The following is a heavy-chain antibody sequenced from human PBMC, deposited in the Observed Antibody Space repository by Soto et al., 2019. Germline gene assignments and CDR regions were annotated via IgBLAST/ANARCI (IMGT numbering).Heavy chain of an antibody. V-gene: IGHV3-74*01. J-gene: IGHJ6*03. CDR1: GFTFSSYW. CDR2: FNSEGSST. CDR3: AIGVVTRARCCVDYYYMDV. Sequence: EVQLVESGGDLVQPGGSLRLSCAASGFTFSSYWMNWVRQAPGKGLVWVSRFNSEGSSTRYADSVKGRFTISRENTKNTLYLQMNWLRAEATAVYYCAIGVVTRARCCVDYYYMDVWGKGTTVTVSS. D-gene: IGHD2-15*01.